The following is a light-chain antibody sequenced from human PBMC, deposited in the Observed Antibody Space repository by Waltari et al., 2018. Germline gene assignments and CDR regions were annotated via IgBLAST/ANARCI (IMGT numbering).Light chain of an antibody. J-gene: IGLJ2*01. Sequence: QSVLRQSPSVSAAPGPKVTISFTGSRSNVWHRYVPCSQQHPRTAPKLLIYDNNKRPSGIPDRCSGSKSGTSATLGITGLQTGDEADYFCGTWDSSLSAVVFGGGTKLTVL. CDR2: DNN. CDR1: RSNVWHRY. CDR3: GTWDSSLSAVV. V-gene: IGLV1-51*01.